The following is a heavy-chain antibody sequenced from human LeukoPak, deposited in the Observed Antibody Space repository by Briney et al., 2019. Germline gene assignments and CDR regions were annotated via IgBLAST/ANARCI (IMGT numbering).Heavy chain of an antibody. CDR3: ARRSYDSSGYYYSYYFDY. Sequence: SETLSLTCAVYGGSFSGYYWSWIRQPPGKGLEWIGEINHSGSTNYNPSLKSRVTISVDTSKNQFSLKLSSVTAADTAVYYCARRSYDSSGYYYSYYFDYWGQGTLVTVSS. J-gene: IGHJ4*02. CDR1: GGSFSGYY. D-gene: IGHD3-22*01. CDR2: INHSGST. V-gene: IGHV4-34*01.